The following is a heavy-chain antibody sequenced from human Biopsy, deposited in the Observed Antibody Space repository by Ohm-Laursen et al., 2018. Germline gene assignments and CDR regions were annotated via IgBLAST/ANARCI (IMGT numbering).Heavy chain of an antibody. J-gene: IGHJ5*02. CDR3: SREQHYYSA. CDR2: VNPKKGDI. CDR1: GYTFTDDQ. Sequence: ASVKVSCKTTGYTFTDDQIHWVREAPGQGLEWMGLVNPKKGDIRYAQKFQGRVTMTSDVSVATAYMELTGLTSDDTAVYFCSREQHYYSAWGQGTLVTVSS. D-gene: IGHD2-21*02. V-gene: IGHV1-2*06.